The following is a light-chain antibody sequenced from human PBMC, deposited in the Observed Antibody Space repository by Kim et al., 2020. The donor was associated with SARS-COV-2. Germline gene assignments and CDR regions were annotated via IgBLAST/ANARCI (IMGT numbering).Light chain of an antibody. CDR1: SLRSYY. CDR3: NSRESGVNHVV. J-gene: IGLJ3*02. Sequence: ALGQTVRITCQRDSLRSYYESWYQQKPGQAPVLVIYEKNNRPSGIPDRFSGSSSGNTASLTITGAQAEDEADYYCNSRESGVNHVVFGGGTQLTVL. V-gene: IGLV3-19*01. CDR2: EKN.